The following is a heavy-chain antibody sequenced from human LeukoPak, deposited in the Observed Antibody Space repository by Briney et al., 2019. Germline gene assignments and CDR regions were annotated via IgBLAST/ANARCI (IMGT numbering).Heavy chain of an antibody. D-gene: IGHD3-16*01. J-gene: IGHJ4*02. V-gene: IGHV4-59*01. CDR1: GGSISSYY. CDR3: ARDLTPLGY. CDR2: IYYSGST. Sequence: SETLSLTCTVSGGSISSYYWSWLRQPPGKGLEWIGYIYYSGSTNYNPSLKSRVTISVGTSKNQFSLKLSSVTAADTAVYYCARDLTPLGYWGQGTLVTVSS.